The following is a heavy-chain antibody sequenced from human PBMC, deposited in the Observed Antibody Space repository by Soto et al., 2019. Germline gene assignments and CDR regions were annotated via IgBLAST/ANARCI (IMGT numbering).Heavy chain of an antibody. Sequence: QVQLVQSGAEVKKPGSSVKVSCKASGGTFSSYAISWVRQAPGQGLEWMGGIIPIFGTANYAQKFQGRVTITADESTSTAYMELSSLRSEDTAVYYCASDSGSYSKGISVYYYGMDVWGQGTTVTVSS. D-gene: IGHD1-26*01. J-gene: IGHJ6*02. V-gene: IGHV1-69*12. CDR3: ASDSGSYSKGISVYYYGMDV. CDR1: GGTFSSYA. CDR2: IIPIFGTA.